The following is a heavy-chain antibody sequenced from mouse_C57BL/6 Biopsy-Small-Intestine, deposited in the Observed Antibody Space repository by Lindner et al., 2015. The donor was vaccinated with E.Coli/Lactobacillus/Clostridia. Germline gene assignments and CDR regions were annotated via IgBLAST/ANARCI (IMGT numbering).Heavy chain of an antibody. Sequence: VQLQESGPELVKPGASVKISCKASGYAFSSSWMNWVKQRPGKGLEWIGRIYPGDGDTNYNGKFKGKATLTADKSSSTAYMQLSSLTSEDSAVYFCARPYYSNYDWYFDVWGTGTTVTVSS. CDR1: GYAFSSSW. D-gene: IGHD2-5*01. CDR3: ARPYYSNYDWYFDV. J-gene: IGHJ1*03. CDR2: IYPGDGDT. V-gene: IGHV1-82*01.